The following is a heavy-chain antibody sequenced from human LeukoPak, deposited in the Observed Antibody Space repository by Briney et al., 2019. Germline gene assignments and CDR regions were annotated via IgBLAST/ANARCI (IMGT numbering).Heavy chain of an antibody. CDR3: ARSNWGYDAFDI. CDR1: GGSISSGGYS. CDR2: IYHSGST. V-gene: IGHV4-30-2*01. Sequence: SQTLSLTCAVSGGSISSGGYSWSWIRQPPGKGLEWIGYIYHSGSTYYNPSLKSRVTISVDTSKNQFSLKLSSVTAADTAVYYCARSNWGYDAFDIWGQGTMVTVSS. J-gene: IGHJ3*02. D-gene: IGHD7-27*01.